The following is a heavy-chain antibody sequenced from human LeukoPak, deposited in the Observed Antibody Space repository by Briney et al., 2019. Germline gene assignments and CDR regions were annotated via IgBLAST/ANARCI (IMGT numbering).Heavy chain of an antibody. Sequence: GGSLRLSCAASGFTFKNHWMHWVRQVPGNGLVWVSRINTDATNTIYADSGKGRFTSSRDNAQTTLYLQMNSLSAEDTAVYYCARDGFPGSGYKYGIDYWGQGPLVTVSS. J-gene: IGHJ4*02. CDR2: INTDATNT. CDR1: GFTFKNHW. D-gene: IGHD5-18*01. V-gene: IGHV3-74*01. CDR3: ARDGFPGSGYKYGIDY.